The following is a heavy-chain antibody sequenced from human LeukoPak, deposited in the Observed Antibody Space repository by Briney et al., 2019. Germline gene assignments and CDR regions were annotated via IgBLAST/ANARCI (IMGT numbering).Heavy chain of an antibody. CDR3: ARATGGSLTSIAAAGTLRYFYYYYGMDV. D-gene: IGHD6-13*01. CDR1: EFTFSNYW. Sequence: GGSLRLSCAASEFTFSNYWMHWVRQAPGKGLVWVSRINSGGSSTSYAESVKGRFTISRDNAKNTLYLQMNSLRAEDTAVYYCARATGGSLTSIAAAGTLRYFYYYYGMDVWGQGTTVTVSS. J-gene: IGHJ6*02. V-gene: IGHV3-74*01. CDR2: INSGGSST.